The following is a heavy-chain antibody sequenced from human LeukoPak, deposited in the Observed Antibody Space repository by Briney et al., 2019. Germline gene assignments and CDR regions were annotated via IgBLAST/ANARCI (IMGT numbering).Heavy chain of an antibody. CDR3: TRGPVQLWIHNRMDV. V-gene: IGHV3-49*04. Sequence: GGSPRHSCTTSGFTPSDHAISWVCDDLGDGVEWVGFIRSKAYRGTTEYAASGKDRFTISRDDSNSIDYLQMNSLRTEDTAVYYCTRGPVQLWIHNRMDVWGPGTTVTVSS. D-gene: IGHD5-18*01. CDR2: IRSKAYRGTT. J-gene: IGHJ6*02. CDR1: GFTPSDHA.